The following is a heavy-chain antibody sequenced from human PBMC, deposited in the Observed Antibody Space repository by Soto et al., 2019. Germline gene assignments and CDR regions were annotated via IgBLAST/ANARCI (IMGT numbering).Heavy chain of an antibody. CDR2: INHSGST. J-gene: IGHJ6*02. D-gene: IGHD4-17*01. V-gene: IGHV4-34*01. Sequence: PSETLSLTCAVYGGSFSGYYWTWIRQPPGKGLEWIGEINHSGSTNYNPSLKSRVTISVDTSKNQFSLKLSSVTAADTAVYYCASLAVTTFRFRDYYYGMDVWGQGTTVTVSS. CDR1: GGSFSGYY. CDR3: ASLAVTTFRFRDYYYGMDV.